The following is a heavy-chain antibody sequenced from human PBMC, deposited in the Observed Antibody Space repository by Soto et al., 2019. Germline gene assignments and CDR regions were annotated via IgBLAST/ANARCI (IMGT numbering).Heavy chain of an antibody. CDR2: IYYSERT. D-gene: IGHD2-2*01. V-gene: IGHV4-31*01. CDR3: SRLGEDCSSTRCYLGYYYAMDV. J-gene: IGHJ6*02. CDR1: GGSISSGGYY. Sequence: QVQLQESGPGLVKPSQTLSLTCSVSGGSISSGGYYWSWIRQHPGKGLEWIGYIYYSERTFYNPSLNSLVRISVETSKNQFSLKLSSVTAADAGVYYCSRLGEDCSSTRCYLGYYYAMDVWGQGTTVTVSS.